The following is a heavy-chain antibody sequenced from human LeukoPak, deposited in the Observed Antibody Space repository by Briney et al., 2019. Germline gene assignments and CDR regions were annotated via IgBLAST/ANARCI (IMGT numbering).Heavy chain of an antibody. J-gene: IGHJ4*02. D-gene: IGHD2-15*01. CDR2: IYYSGST. CDR3: ARVRRVVTAAATRYYFDY. V-gene: IGHV4-59*01. Sequence: PSETLSLTCTVSGGSISSYYWSWIRQPPGKGLEWIGYIYYSGSTNYNPSLKSRVTISVDTSKNQFSLKLSSVTAADTAVYYCARVRRVVTAAATRYYFDYWGQGTLVTVSS. CDR1: GGSISSYY.